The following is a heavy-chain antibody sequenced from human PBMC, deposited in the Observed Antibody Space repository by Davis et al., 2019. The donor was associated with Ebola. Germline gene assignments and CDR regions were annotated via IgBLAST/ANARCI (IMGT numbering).Heavy chain of an antibody. J-gene: IGHJ6*02. D-gene: IGHD3-3*01. CDR2: ISAYNGNT. V-gene: IGHV1-18*04. CDR3: ASITIFGVASLHHYGMDV. CDR1: GYTFASYG. Sequence: ASVKVSCKASGYTFASYGITWVRQAPGQGLEWMGWISAYNGNTNYAQKFQGRVTITRDTSASTAYMELSSLRSEDTAVYYCASITIFGVASLHHYGMDVWGQGTTVTVSS.